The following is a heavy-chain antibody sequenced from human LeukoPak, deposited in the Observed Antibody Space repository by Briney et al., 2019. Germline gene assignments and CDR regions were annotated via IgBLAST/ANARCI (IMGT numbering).Heavy chain of an antibody. CDR1: GYTFTKFG. Sequence: GASVKVSCKTSGYTFTKFGISWVRQTPGQGLEWMGWISPYNDNTNYAQKFQGRVTLTTDTSTNTAYMELRRLRSDDMGVYYCAREPSGLLFDYWGQGTLVTVPS. J-gene: IGHJ4*02. CDR2: ISPYNDNT. CDR3: AREPSGLLFDY. D-gene: IGHD6-25*01. V-gene: IGHV1-18*03.